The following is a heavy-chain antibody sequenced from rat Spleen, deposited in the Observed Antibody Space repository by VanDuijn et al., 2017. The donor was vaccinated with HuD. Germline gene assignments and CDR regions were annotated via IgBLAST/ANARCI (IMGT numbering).Heavy chain of an antibody. CDR1: GFNFNDYW. CDR2: INKDSSII. Sequence: EVKLVESGGGLVQPGRSLRLSCAASGFNFNDYWMGWVRQAPGKGLEWIGEINKDSSIIKYTPSLKDKFTISRDNAQNTLYLQMSKLGSEDTAIYYCARDSIIRGTDFDYWGQGVMVTVSS. D-gene: IGHD4-3*01. CDR3: ARDSIIRGTDFDY. V-gene: IGHV4-2*01. J-gene: IGHJ2*01.